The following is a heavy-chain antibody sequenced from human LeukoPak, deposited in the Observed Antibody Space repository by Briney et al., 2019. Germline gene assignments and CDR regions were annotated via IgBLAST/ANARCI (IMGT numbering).Heavy chain of an antibody. Sequence: GALRLSCAASGFTFSSYSMNWVRQAPGKGLEGVSYISTSSSTIYYADSVKGRFTISRDNAKNSLYLQMNSLRAEDTAVYYCARPSSLLITFAFWGQGTLVTVSS. CDR1: GFTFSSYS. CDR2: ISTSSSTI. V-gene: IGHV3-48*04. CDR3: ARPSSLLITFAF. J-gene: IGHJ4*02. D-gene: IGHD3-16*01.